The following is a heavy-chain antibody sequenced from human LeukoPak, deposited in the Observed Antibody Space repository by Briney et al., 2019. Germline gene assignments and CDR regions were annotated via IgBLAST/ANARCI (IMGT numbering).Heavy chain of an antibody. D-gene: IGHD2-15*01. CDR1: GFTFSSYS. CDR2: ISSSSSYI. CDR3: ARDPMWPVPTPGEDDDLQNVVVVAATLYYYGMDV. V-gene: IGHV3-21*01. Sequence: AGGSLRLSCAASGFTFSSYSMNWVRQAPGKGLEWVSSISSSSSYIYYADSVKGRFTISRDNAKNSLYLQMNSLRAEDTAVYYCARDPMWPVPTPGEDDDLQNVVVVAATLYYYGMDVWGQGTTVTVSS. J-gene: IGHJ6*02.